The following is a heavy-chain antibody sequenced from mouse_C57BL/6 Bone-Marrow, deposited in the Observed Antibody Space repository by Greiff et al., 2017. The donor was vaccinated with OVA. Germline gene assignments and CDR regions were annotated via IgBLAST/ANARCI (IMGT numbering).Heavy chain of an antibody. CDR2: INPNNGGT. J-gene: IGHJ1*03. CDR1: GYTFTDYN. CDR3: AREDYYGSSRDWYFDV. V-gene: IGHV1-18*01. Sequence: EAQLQQSGPELVKPGASVKIPCKASGYTFTDYNMDWVKQSNGKSLEWIGDINPNNGGTIYNQKFKGKANLTVDKSSSTAYMELRSLTSEDTAVYYCAREDYYGSSRDWYFDVWGTGTTVTVSS. D-gene: IGHD1-1*01.